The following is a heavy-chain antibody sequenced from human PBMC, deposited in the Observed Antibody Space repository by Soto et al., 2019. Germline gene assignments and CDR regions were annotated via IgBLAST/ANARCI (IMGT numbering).Heavy chain of an antibody. CDR1: GFTLGGYS. D-gene: IGHD5-18*01. Sequence: PGGSLRLSCAASGFTLGGYSMHWVRQAPGKGLDWVAVIQHDASTIYYADSEKGRFTISRENSKNTLYLQMNDLTAEDTALYYCVKVGWGFSCGNGLDDWGQGTTVTVYS. CDR3: VKVGWGFSCGNGLDD. V-gene: IGHV3-30-3*01. CDR2: IQHDASTI. J-gene: IGHJ6*02.